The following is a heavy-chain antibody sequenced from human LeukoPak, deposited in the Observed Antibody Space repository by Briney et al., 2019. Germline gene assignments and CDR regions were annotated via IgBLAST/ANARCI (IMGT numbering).Heavy chain of an antibody. V-gene: IGHV1-69*04. CDR1: GGTFSSYA. D-gene: IGHD3-22*01. Sequence: GASVKVSCKASGGTFSSYAISWVRQAPGQGLEWMGRIIPILGIANYAQKFQGRVTITADKSTSTAYMELSSLRSEDTAVYYCARDAYYYDSSGPIFDYWGQGTLVTVSS. CDR3: ARDAYYYDSSGPIFDY. J-gene: IGHJ4*02. CDR2: IIPILGIA.